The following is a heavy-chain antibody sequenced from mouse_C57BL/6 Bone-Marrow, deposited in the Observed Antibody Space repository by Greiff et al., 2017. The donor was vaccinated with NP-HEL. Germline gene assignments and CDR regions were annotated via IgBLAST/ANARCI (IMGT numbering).Heavy chain of an antibody. CDR3: ASDCYPAWLAY. D-gene: IGHD2-3*01. CDR1: GYTFTSYW. V-gene: IGHV1-64*01. CDR2: IHPNSGST. Sequence: QVQLKQPGAELVKPGASVKLSCKASGYTFTSYWLHWVKQRPGQGLEWIGMIHPNSGSTNYNEKFKSKATLTVDKSSSTAYMQLSSLTSEDSAVDDCASDCYPAWLAYWGQGTLVTVSA. J-gene: IGHJ3*01.